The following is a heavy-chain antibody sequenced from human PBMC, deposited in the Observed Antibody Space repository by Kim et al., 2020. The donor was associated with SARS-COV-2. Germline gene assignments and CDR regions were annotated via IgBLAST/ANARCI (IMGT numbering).Heavy chain of an antibody. D-gene: IGHD3-3*01. Sequence: SVKVSCKASGGTFSSYAISWVRQAPGQGLEWMGGIIPIFGTANYAQKFQGRVTITADESTSTAYMELSSLRSEDTAMYYCARSREEITIFGVVITPANYWGQGSLVTVSS. CDR1: GGTFSSYA. CDR3: ARSREEITIFGVVITPANY. J-gene: IGHJ4*02. CDR2: IIPIFGTA. V-gene: IGHV1-69*13.